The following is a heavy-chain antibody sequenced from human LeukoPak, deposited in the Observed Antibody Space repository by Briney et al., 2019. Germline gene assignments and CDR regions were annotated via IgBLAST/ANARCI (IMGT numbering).Heavy chain of an antibody. CDR1: GYTFTGYY. CDR3: ARIVAAAGTSHY. Sequence: ASVKVSCKASGYTFTGYYVHWVRQAPGQGLEWMGWINPNSGGTNYAQKFQGRVTMTRDTSISTAYMELSRLRSDDTAVYYCARIVAAAGTSHYWGQGTLVTVSS. CDR2: INPNSGGT. D-gene: IGHD6-13*01. V-gene: IGHV1-2*02. J-gene: IGHJ4*02.